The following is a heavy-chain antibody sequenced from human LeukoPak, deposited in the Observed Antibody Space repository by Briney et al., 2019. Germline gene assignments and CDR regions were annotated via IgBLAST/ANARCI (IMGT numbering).Heavy chain of an antibody. J-gene: IGHJ5*02. D-gene: IGHD3-16*02. Sequence: GASVKVSCKASGYTFTGYYMHWVRQAPGQGLEWMGWINPNSGGTNYAQKFQGRVTMTRDTSISTAYMGLSRLRSDDTAVYYCAREGGLRLGELSSAYNWFDPWGQGTLVTVSS. CDR3: AREGGLRLGELSSAYNWFDP. CDR2: INPNSGGT. V-gene: IGHV1-2*02. CDR1: GYTFTGYY.